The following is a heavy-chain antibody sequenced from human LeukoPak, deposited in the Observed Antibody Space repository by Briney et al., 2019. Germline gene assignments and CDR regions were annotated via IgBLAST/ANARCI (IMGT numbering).Heavy chain of an antibody. CDR1: GYTFTGYY. CDR2: INPNSGGT. D-gene: IGHD6-13*01. CDR3: ARVKGAAAGAWFDP. V-gene: IGHV1-2*02. J-gene: IGHJ5*02. Sequence: GASVKVSCKASGYTFTGYYMHWVRQAPGQGLEWMGWINPNSGGTNYAQKFQGRVTMTRDTSISTAYMELSRLRSDDTAVYYCARVKGAAAGAWFDPWGQGTLVTVSS.